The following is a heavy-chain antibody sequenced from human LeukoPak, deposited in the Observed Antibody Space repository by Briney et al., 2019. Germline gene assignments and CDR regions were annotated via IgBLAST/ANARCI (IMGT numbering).Heavy chain of an antibody. CDR2: ISGSSSTI. J-gene: IGHJ4*02. CDR1: GFTFSSYS. V-gene: IGHV3-48*01. CDR3: ARGGYYFDY. D-gene: IGHD2-15*01. Sequence: GGSLRLSCAASGFTFSSYSMNWVRRAPGKGLEWVSYISGSSSTIYYADSVKGRFTISRDNAKNSLYLQMNSLRAEDTAVYYCARGGYYFDYWGQGTLVTVSS.